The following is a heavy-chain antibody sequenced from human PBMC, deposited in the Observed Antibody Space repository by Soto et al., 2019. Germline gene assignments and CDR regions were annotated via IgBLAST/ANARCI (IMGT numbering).Heavy chain of an antibody. D-gene: IGHD2-15*01. Sequence: GASVKVSCTVSGGTFSSYAISWVRQAPGQGLEWMGGIIPIFGTANYAQKFQGRVTITADESTSTAYIQLRSLRSEDTAVYYCARDNGRYCSGGSCSSDYYYGMDVWGQGTTVTVSS. J-gene: IGHJ6*02. CDR2: IIPIFGTA. V-gene: IGHV1-69*13. CDR1: GGTFSSYA. CDR3: ARDNGRYCSGGSCSSDYYYGMDV.